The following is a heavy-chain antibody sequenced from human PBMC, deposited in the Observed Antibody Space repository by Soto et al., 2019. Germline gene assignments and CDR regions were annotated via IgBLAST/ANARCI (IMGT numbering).Heavy chain of an antibody. J-gene: IGHJ2*01. CDR2: MYDSGST. CDR1: GVSINSDGYY. Sequence: PSETLSLTCTVSGVSINSDGYYWSWIRQHPGKGLEWIGYMYDSGSTFYNPSLKSRVTMSIDTSKNQLSLKLSSVTAADTAVYYCARDHPPITGTVVQFDLWGRGTLVTVSS. D-gene: IGHD1-20*01. V-gene: IGHV4-31*03. CDR3: ARDHPPITGTVVQFDL.